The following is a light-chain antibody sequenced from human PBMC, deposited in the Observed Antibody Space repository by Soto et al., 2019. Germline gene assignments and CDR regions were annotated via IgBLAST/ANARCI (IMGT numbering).Light chain of an antibody. CDR3: QQSYMDPIT. Sequence: DIQMTQSPSSLSASVGDRVSITCRASQSISSYLNWYQQKPGKVPKLLIYASSSLQSGVPSRFSGSGSGTDFTLSISSVQPEDFATYFCQQSYMDPITFGQGTRLEIK. CDR1: QSISSY. J-gene: IGKJ5*01. CDR2: ASS. V-gene: IGKV1-39*01.